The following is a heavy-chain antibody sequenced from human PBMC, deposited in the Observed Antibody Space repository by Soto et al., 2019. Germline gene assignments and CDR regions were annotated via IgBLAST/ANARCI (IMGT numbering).Heavy chain of an antibody. CDR2: IIPIFGTA. D-gene: IGHD3-22*01. CDR3: ARDRGTSSGYYPYWFDP. V-gene: IGHV1-69*12. J-gene: IGHJ5*02. CDR1: GGTFSSYA. Sequence: QVQLVQSGAEVKKPGSSVKVSCKASGGTFSSYAITWVRQAPGQGLEWMGGIIPIFGTANYAQKFQGRVTTTAAESTSTAYMELSSLRSEDTAVYYCARDRGTSSGYYPYWFDPWGQGTLVTVSS.